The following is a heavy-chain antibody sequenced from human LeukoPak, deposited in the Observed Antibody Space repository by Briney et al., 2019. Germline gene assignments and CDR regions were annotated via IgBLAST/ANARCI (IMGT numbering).Heavy chain of an antibody. D-gene: IGHD2-15*01. CDR2: IYYSGST. V-gene: IGHV4-59*01. CDR1: GGSISGYY. CDR3: ARAVVVAATVKWFDP. Sequence: PSETLSLTCTVSGGSISGYYWSWIRQSPGKGLEWIGYIYYSGSTNYNPSLKSRVTMSVDMSKNHFSLKVSSVTAADTAVYYCARAVVVAATVKWFDPWGQGTLVTVSS. J-gene: IGHJ5*02.